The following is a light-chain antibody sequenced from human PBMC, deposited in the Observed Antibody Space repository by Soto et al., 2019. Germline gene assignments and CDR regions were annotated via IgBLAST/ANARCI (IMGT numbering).Light chain of an antibody. CDR1: QSLSIN. CDR2: GAS. J-gene: IGKJ1*01. Sequence: EVVLTQSPNTLSLSPGERATLSCLASQSLSINLAWFQQNPGQPPRVLIHGASSRANGVPDRFSGSGSGTDFTLTISRLEPEDFAVYYCHQYGTSPQTFGQGTKVDI. CDR3: HQYGTSPQT. V-gene: IGKV3-20*01.